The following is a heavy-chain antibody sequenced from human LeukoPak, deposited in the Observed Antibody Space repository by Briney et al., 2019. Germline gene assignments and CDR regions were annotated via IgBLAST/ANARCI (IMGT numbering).Heavy chain of an antibody. V-gene: IGHV4-38-2*02. CDR3: ARDYGDYRRSYYYMDV. D-gene: IGHD4-17*01. CDR2: VYHSGST. J-gene: IGHJ6*03. CDR1: GYSISSGYY. Sequence: PSETLSLTCTVSGYSISSGYYWGWIRQPPGKGLEWIGSVYHSGSTYYNPSLKSRVTISVDTSKNQFSLKMSSVTAADTAVYYCARDYGDYRRSYYYMDVWGKGTTVTVPS.